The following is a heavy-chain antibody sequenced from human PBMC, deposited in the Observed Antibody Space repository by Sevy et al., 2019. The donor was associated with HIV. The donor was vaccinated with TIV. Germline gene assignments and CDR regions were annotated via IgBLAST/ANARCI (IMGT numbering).Heavy chain of an antibody. CDR2: IYYSGGT. V-gene: IGHV4-59*12. Sequence: SETLSLTCTVSGGSMSTYYWSWIRQPPGKGLEWIGYIYYSGGTYYTPSLESRVTISVDTSKNQFSLKLSSMTAADTAVYYWARGSNYPFPFDYWGQGTLVTVSS. CDR1: GGSMSTYY. D-gene: IGHD4-4*01. J-gene: IGHJ4*02. CDR3: ARGSNYPFPFDY.